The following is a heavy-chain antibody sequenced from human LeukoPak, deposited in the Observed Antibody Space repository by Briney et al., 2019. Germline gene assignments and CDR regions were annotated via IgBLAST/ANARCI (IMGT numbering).Heavy chain of an antibody. Sequence: GGSLRLSCAASGFTFSNYGMDWVRQAPGKGPEWVTFIRYDGTAQYYADSVKGRFTISRDNSKNTLYLQVNSVRAEDTAVYYCARGNSNGFDIWGQGTMVTVSS. V-gene: IGHV3-30*02. CDR1: GFTFSNYG. D-gene: IGHD1-7*01. CDR3: ARGNSNGFDI. CDR2: IRYDGTAQ. J-gene: IGHJ3*02.